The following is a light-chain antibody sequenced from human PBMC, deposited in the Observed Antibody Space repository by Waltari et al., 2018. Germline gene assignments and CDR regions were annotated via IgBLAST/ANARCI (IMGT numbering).Light chain of an antibody. J-gene: IGLJ2*01. CDR2: QLN. CDR3: QAWDSSTAHVV. CDR1: RLGDKD. Sequence: SYELTPPPSVSVSPGQTASLPCSGARLGDKDVCRYQQKPGQAPVLVIYQLNKRPSGIPERFSGSNSGNTATLTISGTQAMDEADYYCQAWDSSTAHVVFGGGTKLTVL. V-gene: IGLV3-1*01.